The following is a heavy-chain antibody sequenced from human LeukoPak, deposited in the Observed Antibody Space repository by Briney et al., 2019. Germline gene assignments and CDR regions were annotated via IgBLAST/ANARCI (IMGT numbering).Heavy chain of an antibody. CDR1: GFTFSDYY. D-gene: IGHD3-22*01. Sequence: GGSLRLSCAASGFTFSDYYMSWIRQAPGKGLEWVSYISSSGSTIYYADFVKGRFTISRDNAKNSLYLQMNSLRAEDTAVYYCARKDSSGYDAFDIWGQGTMVTVSS. J-gene: IGHJ3*02. CDR2: ISSSGSTI. CDR3: ARKDSSGYDAFDI. V-gene: IGHV3-11*01.